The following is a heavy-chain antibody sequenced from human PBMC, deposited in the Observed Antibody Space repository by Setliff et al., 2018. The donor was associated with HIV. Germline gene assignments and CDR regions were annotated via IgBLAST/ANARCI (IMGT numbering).Heavy chain of an antibody. CDR3: ARDSKIAVAGGDYYYMDV. CDR2: INPSSGGT. D-gene: IGHD6-19*01. Sequence: ASVKVSCKASGYTFTDYYVHWVRQAPGQGLEWMGWINPSSGGTNYAQTFQGRVTMTRDTSITTAYLDLTSLRSDDTAVYYCARDSKIAVAGGDYYYMDVWGKGTTVTVSS. J-gene: IGHJ6*03. CDR1: GYTFTDYY. V-gene: IGHV1-2*02.